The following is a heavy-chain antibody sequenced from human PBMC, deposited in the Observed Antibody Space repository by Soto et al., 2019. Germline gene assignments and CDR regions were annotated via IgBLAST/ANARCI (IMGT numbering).Heavy chain of an antibody. Sequence: QVQLQESGPGLVKPSQTLSLTCTFSGGSVSSGGHYWSWIRQHQGKVLEWIGYISYNGNPYFNPSLKCRLVISLDTSKNQFSLQVTSVSAAETAVYYCARSFTVTTPANWFDPWGQGPLVTVSS. CDR1: GGSVSSGGHY. D-gene: IGHD4-4*01. J-gene: IGHJ5*02. V-gene: IGHV4-31*03. CDR3: ARSFTVTTPANWFDP. CDR2: ISYNGNP.